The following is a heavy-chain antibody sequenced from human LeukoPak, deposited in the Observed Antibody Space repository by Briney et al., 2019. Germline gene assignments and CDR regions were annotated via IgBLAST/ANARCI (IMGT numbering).Heavy chain of an antibody. J-gene: IGHJ2*01. D-gene: IGHD3-22*01. V-gene: IGHV1-2*02. CDR1: GYTFSEYY. Sequence: GASVKVSCRASGYTFSEYYLHWVRQAPGQGPEWMGWIVPITGATNYAPRFQGRVTLTRDTSTSTAYLELSSLRSDDTAVFYCARATRYDSSEARSHYFDLWGRGTLVTVSS. CDR2: IVPITGAT. CDR3: ARATRYDSSEARSHYFDL.